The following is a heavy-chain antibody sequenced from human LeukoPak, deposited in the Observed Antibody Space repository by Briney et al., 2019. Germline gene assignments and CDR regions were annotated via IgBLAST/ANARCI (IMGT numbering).Heavy chain of an antibody. Sequence: PSETLSLTCTVSGGSFSSGSYYRGWIRQPPGKGLEWIGSIYNSGSTYYNPSLKSRVTISVDTSKNHFSLKVTSVTAADTAVYYCARLDYYGSGTYPPSPKWGQGTLVTVSS. J-gene: IGHJ4*02. V-gene: IGHV4-39*02. CDR3: ARLDYYGSGTYPPSPK. CDR2: IYNSGST. CDR1: GGSFSSGSYY. D-gene: IGHD3-10*01.